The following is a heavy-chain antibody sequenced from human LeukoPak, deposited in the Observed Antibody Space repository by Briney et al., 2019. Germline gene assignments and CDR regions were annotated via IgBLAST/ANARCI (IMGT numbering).Heavy chain of an antibody. CDR3: ARGYYYDSSGYFFDY. CDR1: GYSFTRYC. Sequence: DSLKVSWKGSGYSFTRYCIGWVRQMPGKGLELMGIIYPGDSDTRYSPSFQGQVTISADTSISTAYLQWSRLKASDTAMYYCARGYYYDSSGYFFDYWGQGTLVTVSS. CDR2: IYPGDSDT. V-gene: IGHV5-51*01. D-gene: IGHD3-22*01. J-gene: IGHJ4*02.